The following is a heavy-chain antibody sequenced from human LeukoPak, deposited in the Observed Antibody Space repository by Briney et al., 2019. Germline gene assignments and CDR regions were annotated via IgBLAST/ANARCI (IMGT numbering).Heavy chain of an antibody. CDR3: AREVPYYYDSSGYFQY. CDR2: IYSGGST. J-gene: IGHJ4*02. V-gene: IGHV3-66*01. CDR1: GFTLSSYA. D-gene: IGHD3-22*01. Sequence: GGSLRLSCAASGFTLSSYAMSWVRQAPGKGLEWVSVIYSGGSTYYADSVKGRFTISRDNSKNTLYLQMNSLRAEDTAVYYCAREVPYYYDSSGYFQYWGQGTLVTVSS.